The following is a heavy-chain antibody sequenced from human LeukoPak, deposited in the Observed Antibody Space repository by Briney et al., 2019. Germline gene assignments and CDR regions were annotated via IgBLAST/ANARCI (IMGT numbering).Heavy chain of an antibody. CDR1: GVSISSGGYY. CDR3: ARSIKEENWFDP. D-gene: IGHD3-10*01. V-gene: IGHV4-31*03. Sequence: SETLSLTCTVSGVSISSGGYYWSWIRQHPGKGLEWIGYIYYSGSTYYNPSLKSRVTISVDTSKNHFSLKLSSVTAADTAVYYCARSIKEENWFDPWGQGTLVTVSS. J-gene: IGHJ5*02. CDR2: IYYSGST.